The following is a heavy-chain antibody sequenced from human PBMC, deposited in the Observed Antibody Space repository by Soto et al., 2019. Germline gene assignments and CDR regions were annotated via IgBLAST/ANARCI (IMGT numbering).Heavy chain of an antibody. CDR3: ATVPPLRPCSRTTCLNWFDT. J-gene: IGHJ5*02. Sequence: SETLSLTCAVYGGSFSGYYWSWIRQPPGKGLEWIGEINHSGSTNYNPSLKSRVTISVDTSKNQFSLKLSSVTAADTAVYYCATVPPLRPCSRTTCLNWFDTWGQGTLVTVSS. CDR2: INHSGST. V-gene: IGHV4-34*01. CDR1: GGSFSGYY. D-gene: IGHD2-2*01.